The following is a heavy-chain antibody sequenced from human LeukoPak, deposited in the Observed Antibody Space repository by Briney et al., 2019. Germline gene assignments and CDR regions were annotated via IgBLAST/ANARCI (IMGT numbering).Heavy chain of an antibody. CDR3: ASFILTGKICNF. CDR2: INHSGST. D-gene: IGHD3-9*01. V-gene: IGHV4-34*01. CDR1: GGSYSGYY. J-gene: IGHJ4*02. Sequence: SETLSLTCAVYGGSYSGYYWSWIRQPPGKGLEWIGEINHSGSTNYNPSLKSRVTISVDTSKNQFSLKLSSVTAADRAVYYCASFILTGKICNFWGQGTLVTVSS.